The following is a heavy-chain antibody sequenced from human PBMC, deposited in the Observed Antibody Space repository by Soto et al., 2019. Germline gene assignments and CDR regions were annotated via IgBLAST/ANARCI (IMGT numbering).Heavy chain of an antibody. CDR2: ITSSSTTI. J-gene: IGHJ5*02. D-gene: IGHD6-13*01. CDR1: GFTFSTYS. V-gene: IGHV3-48*02. CDR3: ARDNGIAGSFDP. Sequence: EMQLVESGGGLEQHGGSLRLSCAASGFTFSTYSMNWVRQAPGKGLEWISYITSSSTTIFYADSVKGRFTISRDNAKNSLYLQMNSLRDEDTSVYYCARDNGIAGSFDPWGQGTLVTVSS.